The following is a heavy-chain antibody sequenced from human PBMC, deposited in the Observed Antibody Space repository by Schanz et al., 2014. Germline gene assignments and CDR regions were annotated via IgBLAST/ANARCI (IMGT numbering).Heavy chain of an antibody. J-gene: IGHJ4*02. CDR2: IYSGSS. D-gene: IGHD4-4*01. CDR3: ARGHDYSPVEY. V-gene: IGHV4-31*03. CDR1: GGSIKRGDTY. Sequence: QLQLQESGPRLVKPSQTLSLTCTVAGGSIKRGDTYWNWIRQQPGKGLEWIGYIYSGSSYFNPSLKSRVTITGDASKNQFSLTLSSVTVADTAVYYCARGHDYSPVEYWGQGVLVSVSS.